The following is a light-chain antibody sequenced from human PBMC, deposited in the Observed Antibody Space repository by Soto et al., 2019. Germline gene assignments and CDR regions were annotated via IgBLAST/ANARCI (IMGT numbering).Light chain of an antibody. V-gene: IGKV3-11*01. CDR3: QQRADWPIT. J-gene: IGKJ5*01. Sequence: EFVLTQSPGTLSLSPGERATLSCRASQTVRNNYLAWYQQKPGQAPRLLIYDASNRATGIPARFSGSGSGTDFTLTISSLEPDDFAVYYCQQRADWPITFGQGTRLEIK. CDR2: DAS. CDR1: QTVRNNY.